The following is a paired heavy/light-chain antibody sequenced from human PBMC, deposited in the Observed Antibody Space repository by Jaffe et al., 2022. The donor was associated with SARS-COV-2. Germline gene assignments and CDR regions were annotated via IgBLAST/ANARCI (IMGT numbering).Heavy chain of an antibody. CDR1: GFIFSSHW. Sequence: EVQLVESGGGLVQPGGSLRLSCAASGFIFSSHWMLWVRQVPGKGLVWVSRINTDGRNPMYAESVKGRFTISRDNAKNTLYLQMNSLRVEDTAVYYCTRGGPGWYFDNWGQGTLVTVSS. J-gene: IGHJ4*02. CDR2: INTDGRNP. CDR3: TRGGPGWYFDN. V-gene: IGHV3-74*03. D-gene: IGHD2-15*01.
Light chain of an antibody. Sequence: EIVLTQSPGTLSLSPGERATLSCRASQSVTSSNLAWYQQKPGQAPSLLIYETSNRATGIPDRFSGSGSGTDFTLTISRLEPEDFAVYYCQQYGGSPEWTFGQGTKVEI. V-gene: IGKV3-20*01. J-gene: IGKJ1*01. CDR1: QSVTSSN. CDR3: QQYGGSPEWT. CDR2: ETS.